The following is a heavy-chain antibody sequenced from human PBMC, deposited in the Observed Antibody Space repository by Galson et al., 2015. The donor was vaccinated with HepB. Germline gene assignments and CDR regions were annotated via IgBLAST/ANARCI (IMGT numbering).Heavy chain of an antibody. CDR2: ITSSSGIR. CDR1: TFIFSTYS. V-gene: IGHV3-48*04. D-gene: IGHD5-12*01. J-gene: IGHJ4*02. Sequence: SLRLSCAASTFIFSTYSMNWVRQAPGKGLEWLSYITSSSGIRYYADSVKGRFTVSRDNAKNSLYLQMNSLRAEDTAVYYCVSLRGNDLKPLDYWGQGILVTVSS. CDR3: VSLRGNDLKPLDY.